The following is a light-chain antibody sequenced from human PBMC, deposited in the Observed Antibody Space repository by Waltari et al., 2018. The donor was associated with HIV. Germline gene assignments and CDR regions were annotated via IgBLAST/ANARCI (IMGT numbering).Light chain of an antibody. J-gene: IGKJ4*01. Sequence: IQFTQSPSILSASVGDRVHIPCRTSQGISRYLAWYQQKPGKAPKLLIYAASTLQSGVPSRFSGSGSGTEFTLTISSLQPEDFATYYCQQLESYTQISFGGGTKVGIK. CDR3: QQLESYTQIS. CDR1: QGISRY. CDR2: AAS. V-gene: IGKV1-9*01.